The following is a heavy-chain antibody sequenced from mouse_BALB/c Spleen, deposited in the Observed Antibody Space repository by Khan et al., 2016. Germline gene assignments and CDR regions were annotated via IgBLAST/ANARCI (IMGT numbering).Heavy chain of an antibody. CDR1: GYSITSDYA. CDR2: ISYSGST. V-gene: IGHV3-2*02. J-gene: IGHJ3*01. D-gene: IGHD2-2*01. CDR3: ARDEGGLPLAY. Sequence: EVQLQESGPGLVKPSQSLSLTCTVTGYSITSDYAWNWIRQFPGNKLEWMGYISYSGSTSYNPSLKSRISITRDTSKNQFFLQLNSVTTEDTATYYCARDEGGLPLAYWGQGTLVTVSA.